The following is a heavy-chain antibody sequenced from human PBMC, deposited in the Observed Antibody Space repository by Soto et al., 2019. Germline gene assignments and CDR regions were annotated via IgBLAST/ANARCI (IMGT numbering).Heavy chain of an antibody. J-gene: IGHJ6*03. CDR1: GFTFSSYA. V-gene: IGHV3-23*01. Sequence: EVQLLESGGGLVQPGGSLRLSCAASGFTFSSYAMSWVRQAPGKGLEWVSAISGSGGSTYYADSVKGRFTISRDNSKNTLYLQMNSLRAEDTAVYYCAKERCSGGSCYPRYYYMDVWGKGTTVTVSS. CDR2: ISGSGGST. CDR3: AKERCSGGSCYPRYYYMDV. D-gene: IGHD2-15*01.